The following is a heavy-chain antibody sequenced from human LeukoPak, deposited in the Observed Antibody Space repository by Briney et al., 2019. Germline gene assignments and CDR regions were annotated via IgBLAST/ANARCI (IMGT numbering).Heavy chain of an antibody. Sequence: GGSLRLSCVASGFTFSSYAMHWVRQAPGKGLEYVSAISSNGGSTYYANSVKGRFTISRDNSKNTLYLQMGSLRAGDMAVYYCARDLYDSSGLDAFDIWGQGTMVTVSS. CDR3: ARDLYDSSGLDAFDI. D-gene: IGHD3-22*01. CDR2: ISSNGGST. CDR1: GFTFSSYA. J-gene: IGHJ3*02. V-gene: IGHV3-64*01.